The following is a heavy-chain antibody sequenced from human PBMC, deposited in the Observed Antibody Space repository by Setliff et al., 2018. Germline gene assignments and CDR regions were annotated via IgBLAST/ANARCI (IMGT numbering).Heavy chain of an antibody. V-gene: IGHV4-4*07. CDR3: AREQWLDPPGYYYMDV. CDR2: IYIGGSA. D-gene: IGHD6-19*01. CDR1: GGSISSYY. J-gene: IGHJ6*03. Sequence: LSLTCTVSGGSISSYYWSWIRQPAGKGLEWIGHIYIGGSANYNPSLKSRVTMSVDTSKNQFSLKLNSVTAADMAVYYCAREQWLDPPGYYYMDVWAKGTTVTVSS.